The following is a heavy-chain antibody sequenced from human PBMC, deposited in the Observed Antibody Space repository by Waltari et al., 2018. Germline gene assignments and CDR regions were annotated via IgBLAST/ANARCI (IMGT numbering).Heavy chain of an antibody. Sequence: QVQLQESGPGLVQPSHTLSLTCTNSGGSFINVMYYWSRIRQPAGKGLEWIGYIYTSGSTNYNPSLKSRVTISVDTSKNQFSLKLSSVTAADTAVYYCARSHRGGSLDYWGQGTLVTVSS. J-gene: IGHJ4*02. CDR3: ARSHRGGSLDY. CDR2: IYTSGST. D-gene: IGHD3-10*01. CDR1: GGSFINVMYY. V-gene: IGHV4-61*09.